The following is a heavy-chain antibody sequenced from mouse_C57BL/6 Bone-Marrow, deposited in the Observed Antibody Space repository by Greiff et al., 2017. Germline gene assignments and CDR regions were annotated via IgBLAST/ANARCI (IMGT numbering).Heavy chain of an antibody. CDR1: GYSITSGYY. CDR3: ARGGNRFAY. J-gene: IGHJ3*01. V-gene: IGHV3-6*01. Sequence: EVKLQESGPGLVKPSQSLSLTCSVTGYSITSGYYWNWIRQFPGNKLEWMGYISYDGSNNYNPSLKNRISITRDTSKNQFFLKLNSVTTEDTATYCCARGGNRFAYWGQGTLVTVSA. D-gene: IGHD2-1*01. CDR2: ISYDGSN.